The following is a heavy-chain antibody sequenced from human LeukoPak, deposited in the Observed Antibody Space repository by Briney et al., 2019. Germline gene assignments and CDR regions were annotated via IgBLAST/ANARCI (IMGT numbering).Heavy chain of an antibody. Sequence: PGGSLRLPCAASGFTFSRHWMHWVRQAPGKGLVWVSRISNDGNTTDYADSVRGRFTISRDNAKNTLALQMNSLRAEDTAVYYCARRASSTSREFDYWGQGALVTVSS. J-gene: IGHJ4*02. CDR1: GFTFSRHW. V-gene: IGHV3-74*01. CDR2: ISNDGNTT. CDR3: ARRASSTSREFDY.